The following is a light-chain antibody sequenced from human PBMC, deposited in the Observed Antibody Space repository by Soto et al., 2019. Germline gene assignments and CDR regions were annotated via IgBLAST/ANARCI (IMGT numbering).Light chain of an antibody. CDR3: SSYTSSTPVV. V-gene: IGLV2-14*01. Sequence: QSALTQPASVSGSPGQSISISCTGTSSDIGGYNYVSWYQQHPGKAPKLMIYEVTKRPSGVSNRFSGSKSGYTASLTISGLQAEDEDDYYCSSYTSSTPVVFGGGTQLTVL. J-gene: IGLJ3*02. CDR2: EVT. CDR1: SSDIGGYNY.